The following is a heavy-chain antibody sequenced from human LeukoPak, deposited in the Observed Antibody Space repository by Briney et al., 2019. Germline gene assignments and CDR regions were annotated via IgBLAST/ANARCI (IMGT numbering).Heavy chain of an antibody. V-gene: IGHV7-4-1*02. Sequence: ASVKVSCKASGYTFTSFAMNWVRQAPGQGLECMGWINTNTGNPTYAQGFTGRFVFSLDTSVSTAYLQITSLKAEDTAVYYCARGSIGSSWSFGFDPWGQGTLVTVSS. CDR2: INTNTGNP. CDR3: ARGSIGSSWSFGFDP. D-gene: IGHD6-13*01. CDR1: GYTFTSFA. J-gene: IGHJ5*02.